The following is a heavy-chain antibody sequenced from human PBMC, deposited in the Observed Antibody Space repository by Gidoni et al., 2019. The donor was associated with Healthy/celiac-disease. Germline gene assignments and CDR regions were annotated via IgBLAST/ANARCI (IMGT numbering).Heavy chain of an antibody. CDR2: NYHSGGT. V-gene: IGHV4-4*02. D-gene: IGHD3-22*01. CDR3: ARVLGDDSPTFDY. J-gene: IGHJ4*02. Sequence: LSLTCAVSGGFISSSNWLSWDRQPPGKGLGCIRENYHSGGTNYNPSLKSRVTISVDKSKNQFSLKLSSVAAADTAVYYCARVLGDDSPTFDYWGQGTLVTVSS. CDR1: GGFISSSNW.